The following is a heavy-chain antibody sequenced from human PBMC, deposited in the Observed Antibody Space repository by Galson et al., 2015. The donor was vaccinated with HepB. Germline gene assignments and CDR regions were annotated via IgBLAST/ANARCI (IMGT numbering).Heavy chain of an antibody. CDR2: ISSSSSSI. V-gene: IGHV3-21*01. CDR1: GFTVSSNY. D-gene: IGHD6-13*01. CDR3: ARGGSYSSLDY. J-gene: IGHJ4*02. Sequence: SLRLSCAASGFTVSSNYMTWVRQAPGEGLEWVSSISSSSSSIYYADSVKGRFTISRDNAKNSLHLQMNSLRAEDTAVYYCARGGSYSSLDYWGQGTLVTVSS.